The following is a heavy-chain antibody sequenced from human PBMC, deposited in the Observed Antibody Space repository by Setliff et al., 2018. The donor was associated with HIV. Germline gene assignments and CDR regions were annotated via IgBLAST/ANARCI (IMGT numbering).Heavy chain of an antibody. CDR1: GGSISSQY. V-gene: IGHV4-59*11. CDR3: APGEGVASTYYHY. D-gene: IGHD7-27*01. CDR2: VYNSGGT. J-gene: IGHJ4*01. Sequence: SETLSLTCTVSGGSISSQYWSWIRQTPGKGMESIGYVYNSGGTNYNPSLKSRVTISVDTSKNQFSLRLSSVTAADTAVYFCAPGEGVASTYYHYWGQGTQVTVSS.